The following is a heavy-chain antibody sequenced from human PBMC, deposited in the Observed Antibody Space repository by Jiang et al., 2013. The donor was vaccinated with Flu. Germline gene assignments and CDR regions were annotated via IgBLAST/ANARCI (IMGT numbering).Heavy chain of an antibody. J-gene: IGHJ4*02. Sequence: SGPGLVKPSETLSLTCTVSGDSIRSYYWSWIRQPPGKGLEWIGYIYYSGSTNYNPSLVSRVAISLDRANNQFPLNLRSVTAADTAVYYCARHGQNDILWSQGTLVTVSS. CDR2: IYYSGST. CDR1: GDSIRSYY. D-gene: IGHD3-9*01. V-gene: IGHV4-59*08. CDR3: ARHGQNDIL.